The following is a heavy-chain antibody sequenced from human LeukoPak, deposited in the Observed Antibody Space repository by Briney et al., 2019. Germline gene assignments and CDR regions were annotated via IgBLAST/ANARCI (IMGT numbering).Heavy chain of an antibody. D-gene: IGHD3-16*01. CDR2: ISTYNGNT. V-gene: IGHV1-18*04. Sequence: GASVKVSCKASGYTFTGYYMHWVRQAPGQGLEWMGWISTYNGNTYSAQKFQDRFTMTTDTSTNTVYMELRSLRSDDTAVYFCARAFGKDSSPDFWGQGTRVTVSS. CDR1: GYTFTGYY. CDR3: ARAFGKDSSPDF. J-gene: IGHJ4*02.